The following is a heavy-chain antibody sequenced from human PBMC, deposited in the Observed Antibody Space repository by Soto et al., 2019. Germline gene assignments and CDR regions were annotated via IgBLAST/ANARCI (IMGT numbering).Heavy chain of an antibody. D-gene: IGHD2-2*01. CDR2: INHSGST. J-gene: IGHJ6*03. V-gene: IGHV4-34*01. CDR1: GGSFSGYY. CDR3: ARGVPAAFYYYYMDV. Sequence: PSETLSLTCAVYGGSFSGYYWSWIRQPPGKGLEWIGEINHSGSTNYNPSLKSRVTISVDTSKNQFSLKLSSVTAADTAVYYCARGVPAAFYYYYMDVWGKGTTVTVSS.